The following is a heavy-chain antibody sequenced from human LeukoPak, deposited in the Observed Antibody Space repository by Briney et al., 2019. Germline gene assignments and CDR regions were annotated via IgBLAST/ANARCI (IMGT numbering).Heavy chain of an antibody. J-gene: IGHJ4*02. CDR2: MSSNGGTT. Sequence: RRSLRLSCAASGFTFSTYAMHTVRQAPGKGLEYVSAMSSNGGTTDYANSVKGRFTISRDNSKNTLYLQMGSLRAEDMAVYYCARVGDVGPFDYWGQGTLVSVSS. CDR3: ARVGDVGPFDY. CDR1: GFTFSTYA. V-gene: IGHV3-64*01. D-gene: IGHD1-26*01.